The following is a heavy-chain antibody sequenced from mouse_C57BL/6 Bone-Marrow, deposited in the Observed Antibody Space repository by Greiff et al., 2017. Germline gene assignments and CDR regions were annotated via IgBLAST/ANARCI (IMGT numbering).Heavy chain of an antibody. CDR3: ARWGLYDYMYYFDY. CDR2: IYPGSGST. V-gene: IGHV1-55*01. D-gene: IGHD2-4*01. J-gene: IGHJ2*01. CDR1: GYTFTSYW. Sequence: VQLQQPGAELVKPGASVKMSCKASGYTFTSYWITWVKQRPGQGLVWIGDIYPGSGSTNYNEKFKSKATLPVDTSSSTAYMQLSSLTSEDSAVYYCARWGLYDYMYYFDYWGQGTTLTVSS.